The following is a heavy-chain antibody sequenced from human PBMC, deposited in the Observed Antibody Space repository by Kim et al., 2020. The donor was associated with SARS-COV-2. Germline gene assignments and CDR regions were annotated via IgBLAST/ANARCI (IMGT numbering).Heavy chain of an antibody. CDR3: ARGGTLYDYVWGSYRLYGYYFDY. D-gene: IGHD3-16*02. Sequence: SVKVSCKASGGTFSSYAISWVRQAPGQGLEWMGGIIPIFGTANYAQKFQGRVTITADESTSTAYMELSSLRSEDTAVYYCARGGTLYDYVWGSYRLYGYYFDYWGQGTLVTVSS. J-gene: IGHJ4*02. V-gene: IGHV1-69*13. CDR1: GGTFSSYA. CDR2: IIPIFGTA.